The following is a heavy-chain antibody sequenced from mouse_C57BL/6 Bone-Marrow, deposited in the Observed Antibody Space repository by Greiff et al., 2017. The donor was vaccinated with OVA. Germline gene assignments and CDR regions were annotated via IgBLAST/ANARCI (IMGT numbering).Heavy chain of an antibody. CDR2: INPGSGGT. J-gene: IGHJ3*01. Sequence: QVQLQQSGAELVRPGTSVKVSCKASGYAFTNYLIEWVKQRPGQGLEWIGVINPGSGGTNYNEKFKGKATLTADKSSSTAYMQLSSLTSEDSAVYVCARCGISMVRTRFAYWGQGTMVTVSA. CDR3: ARCGISMVRTRFAY. D-gene: IGHD2-2*01. V-gene: IGHV1-54*01. CDR1: GYAFTNYL.